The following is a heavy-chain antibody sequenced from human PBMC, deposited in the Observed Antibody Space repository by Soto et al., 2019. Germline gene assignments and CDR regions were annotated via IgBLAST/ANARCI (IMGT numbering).Heavy chain of an antibody. CDR1: GGSFSGYY. D-gene: IGHD1-26*01. CDR2: INHSGST. CDR3: AGAGAYYFDY. V-gene: IGHV4-34*01. J-gene: IGHJ4*02. Sequence: TSETLSLTCAVYGGSFSGYYWSWIRQPPGKGLEWIGEINHSGSTNYNPSLKSRVTISVDTSKNQFSLKLSSVTAADTAVYYCAGAGAYYFDYWGQGTLVTVSS.